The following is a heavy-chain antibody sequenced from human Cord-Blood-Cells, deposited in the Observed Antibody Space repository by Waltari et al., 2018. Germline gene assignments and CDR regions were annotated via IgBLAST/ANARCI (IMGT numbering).Heavy chain of an antibody. CDR1: GYTFTGYY. CDR2: INPNSGGT. J-gene: IGHJ6*02. D-gene: IGHD4-17*01. V-gene: IGHV1-2*04. CDR3: ARGYGDYDYYYYGMDV. Sequence: QVQLVQSGAEVKKPGASVKVSRKASGYTFTGYYMHWVRQAPGQGLEWMGWINPNSGGTNYAQKFQGWVTMTRDTSISTAYMELSRLRSDDTAVYYCARGYGDYDYYYYGMDVWGQGTTVTVSS.